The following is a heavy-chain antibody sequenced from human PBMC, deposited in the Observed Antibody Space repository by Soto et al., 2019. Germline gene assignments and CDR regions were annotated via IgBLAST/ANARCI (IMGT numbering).Heavy chain of an antibody. Sequence: EVQLVESGGGLVQPGGSLRLSCAASGFTFSSYWMSWVRQAPGKGLEWVANIKQDGGEKNYVDSVKGRFTISRDNVKKSLYLQMNSLRAEDTAVYYCGRDLRDWDSGSYSYDYWGQGTLVTVSS. CDR2: IKQDGGEK. CDR3: GRDLRDWDSGSYSYDY. D-gene: IGHD1-26*01. J-gene: IGHJ4*02. V-gene: IGHV3-7*04. CDR1: GFTFSSYW.